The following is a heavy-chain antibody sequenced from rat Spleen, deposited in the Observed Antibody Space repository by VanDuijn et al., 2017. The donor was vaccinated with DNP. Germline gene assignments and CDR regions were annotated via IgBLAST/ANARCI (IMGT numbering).Heavy chain of an antibody. Sequence: QVQLKESGPGLVQPSETLSLTCTVSGFSLTNYNVHWVRQPPGKGLEWMGVMWSGGGTDYNSALKSRLSISRDTSKNQVFLRMNSLQSEDTTTYYCARDSLGALFAYWGQGTLVTVSS. D-gene: IGHD5-1*01. CDR3: ARDSLGALFAY. CDR1: GFSLTNYN. CDR2: MWSGGGT. V-gene: IGHV2-45*01. J-gene: IGHJ3*01.